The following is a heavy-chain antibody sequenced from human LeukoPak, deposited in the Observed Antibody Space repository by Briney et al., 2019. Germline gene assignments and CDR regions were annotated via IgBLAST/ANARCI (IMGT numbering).Heavy chain of an antibody. CDR2: FGPEDGET. D-gene: IGHD6-13*01. Sequence: ASVKVSCKVSGYTLTELSMHWVRQAPGKGLEWMGGFGPEDGETIYAQKFQGRVTMTEDTSTDTAYMELSSLRSEDTAVYYCATHGPYSSSWYSITLFDYWGQGTLVTVSS. V-gene: IGHV1-24*01. J-gene: IGHJ4*02. CDR3: ATHGPYSSSWYSITLFDY. CDR1: GYTLTELS.